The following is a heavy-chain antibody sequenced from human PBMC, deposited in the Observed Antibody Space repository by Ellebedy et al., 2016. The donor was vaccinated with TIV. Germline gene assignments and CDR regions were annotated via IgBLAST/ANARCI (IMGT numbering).Heavy chain of an antibody. J-gene: IGHJ4*02. CDR2: INTDGSST. CDR1: GFTLSGYW. Sequence: GESLKISCAASGFTLSGYWMHWVRQVPGKGLMWVSRINTDGSSTSYADSVEGRFTITRDKAKKTLYLEMSSLRPEDTAVYYCTIESFLYFDWDLWGQGTLVTVSS. CDR3: TIESFLYFDWDL. D-gene: IGHD3-9*01. V-gene: IGHV3-74*01.